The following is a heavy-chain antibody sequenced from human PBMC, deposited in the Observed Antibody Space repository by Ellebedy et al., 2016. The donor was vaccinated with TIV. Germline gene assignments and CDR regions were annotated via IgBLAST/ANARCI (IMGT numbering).Heavy chain of an antibody. Sequence: GESLKISCAASGFTISTYAMTWVRQAPGKGLEWVSSTSGRGDITYYADSVKGRFTISRDSSKNTLYLQMNSLRAEDTAVYYCADYGPGRAAQYWGQGTLVIVSS. J-gene: IGHJ1*01. CDR2: TSGRGDIT. CDR1: GFTISTYA. CDR3: ADYGPGRAAQY. V-gene: IGHV3-23*01. D-gene: IGHD3-10*01.